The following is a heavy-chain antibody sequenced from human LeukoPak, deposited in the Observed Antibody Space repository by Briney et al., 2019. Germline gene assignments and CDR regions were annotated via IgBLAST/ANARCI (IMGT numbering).Heavy chain of an antibody. CDR3: ARAYSSGWSYYFDY. V-gene: IGHV3-7*01. Sequence: GGSLRLSCAASGFSFSSYWMTWVRQAPGAGLEWVANINQDGSDKYYVDSVKGRFTISRDNAKNSLYLQMNSLRAEDTAVYYCARAYSSGWSYYFDYWGQGTLVTVSS. CDR2: INQDGSDK. J-gene: IGHJ4*02. D-gene: IGHD6-19*01. CDR1: GFSFSSYW.